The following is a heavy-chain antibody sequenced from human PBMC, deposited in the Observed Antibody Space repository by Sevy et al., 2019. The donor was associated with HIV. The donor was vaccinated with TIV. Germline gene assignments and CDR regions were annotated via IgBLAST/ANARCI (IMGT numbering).Heavy chain of an antibody. CDR2: ISYDGSNK. CDR3: AKGEDTAMGKIFDY. Sequence: GGSLRLSCAASGFTFSSYGMHWVRQAPGKGLEWVAVISYDGSNKYYADSVKGRFTISRDNSKNTLYLQMNSLRAEDTDVYYCAKGEDTAMGKIFDYWGQGTLVTVSS. V-gene: IGHV3-30*18. D-gene: IGHD5-18*01. CDR1: GFTFSSYG. J-gene: IGHJ4*02.